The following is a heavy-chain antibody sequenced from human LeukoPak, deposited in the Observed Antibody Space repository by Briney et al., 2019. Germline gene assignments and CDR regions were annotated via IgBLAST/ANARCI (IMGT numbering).Heavy chain of an antibody. D-gene: IGHD5-18*01. CDR2: ISSDKNNK. J-gene: IGHJ4*02. CDR3: AKDLDTAMAN. CDR1: GFTFSNYA. V-gene: IGHV3-30-3*01. Sequence: PGRSLRFYCAASGFTFSNYAMHWVRQAPGKGLDWVAIISSDKNNKYYADSVKGRFTISRDNSKNTLYLQMNSLRAEDTAVYYCAKDLDTAMANWGQGTLVTVSS.